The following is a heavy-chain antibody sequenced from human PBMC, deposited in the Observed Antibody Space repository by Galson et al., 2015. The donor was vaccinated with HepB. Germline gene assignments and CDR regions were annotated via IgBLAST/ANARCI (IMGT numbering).Heavy chain of an antibody. Sequence: SLRISCAASGFTFSDYYMSWIRQAPGKGLEWVSYISSSSSYTNYADTVKGRFTISRDNAKNSLYLQMNSLRAEDTAVYYCARGLTPPWYFDLWGRGTLVTVSS. CDR1: GFTFSDYY. CDR2: ISSSSSYT. V-gene: IGHV3-11*06. D-gene: IGHD3-9*01. J-gene: IGHJ2*01. CDR3: ARGLTPPWYFDL.